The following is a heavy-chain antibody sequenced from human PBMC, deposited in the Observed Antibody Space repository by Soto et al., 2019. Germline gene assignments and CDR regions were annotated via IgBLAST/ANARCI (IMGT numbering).Heavy chain of an antibody. J-gene: IGHJ4*02. CDR3: ARERTPRTGFDY. V-gene: IGHV4-59*12. CDR2: SYFTGAT. Sequence: QVQLQESGPGLVKPSETLSLTCTVSGGSITGYYWSWIRQSPGRGLVWIGCSYFTGATNYNPSLKSRVTISVDTSKNQFSLRLDSATAADTAVYYCARERTPRTGFDYWGQGTLLTVSS. CDR1: GGSITGYY. D-gene: IGHD7-27*01.